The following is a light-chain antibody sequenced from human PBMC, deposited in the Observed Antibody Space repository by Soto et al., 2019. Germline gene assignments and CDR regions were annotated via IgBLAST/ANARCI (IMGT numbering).Light chain of an antibody. CDR1: SSDVGGYNY. Sequence: QSVLTQPPSASGSPGQSVTISCTGTSSDVGGYNYVSWYQQHPGKAPKLIIFEVSKRPSGVPDRLSGSKSGNTASLTVSGLQVEDEADYYCASYTGSDTLVFGGGTQLTVL. J-gene: IGLJ2*01. CDR3: ASYTGSDTLV. V-gene: IGLV2-8*01. CDR2: EVS.